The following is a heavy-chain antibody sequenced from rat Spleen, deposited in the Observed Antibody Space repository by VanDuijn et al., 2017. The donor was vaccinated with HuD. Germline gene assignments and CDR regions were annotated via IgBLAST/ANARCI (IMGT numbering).Heavy chain of an antibody. CDR3: TTDSYFDGTYYPGGFDY. D-gene: IGHD1-12*02. J-gene: IGHJ2*01. CDR2: ISTAGGNT. Sequence: EVQLVESGGGSVQPGRSLKLSCAASGFTFSNYYMAWVRQAPTKGLEWVAYISTAGGNTYYRDSVRGRFTISRDNAKRALYLQMDSLRSEDTATYYCTTDSYFDGTYYPGGFDYWGQGVMVTVSS. V-gene: IGHV5-27*01. CDR1: GFTFSNYY.